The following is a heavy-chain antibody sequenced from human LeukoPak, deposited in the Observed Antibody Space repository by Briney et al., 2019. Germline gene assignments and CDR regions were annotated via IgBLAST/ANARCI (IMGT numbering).Heavy chain of an antibody. J-gene: IGHJ5*02. CDR3: AREAPDIVVVVAANNWFDP. CDR2: INPNSGGT. CDR1: GYTFTGYY. D-gene: IGHD2-15*01. Sequence: ASVKVSCKASGYTFTGYYMHWVRQAPGQGLEWMGWINPNSGGTNYAQKFQGRVTMTRDTSISTAYMELSRLRSDDTAVYYCAREAPDIVVVVAANNWFDPWGQGTLVTVSS. V-gene: IGHV1-2*02.